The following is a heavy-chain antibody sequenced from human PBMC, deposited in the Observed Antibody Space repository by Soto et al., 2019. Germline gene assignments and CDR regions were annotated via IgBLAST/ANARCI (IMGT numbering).Heavy chain of an antibody. CDR3: EGSTSSSELAKYFDY. D-gene: IGHD2-2*01. Sequence: AGGSLRLSCAASGSTFSSYAMSWVRQAPGKGLEWVSAISGSGGSTYYADSVKGRFTISRDNSKNTLYLQMNSLRAEDTAVYYCEGSTSSSELAKYFDYWGQGTLVTVSS. V-gene: IGHV3-23*01. J-gene: IGHJ4*02. CDR1: GSTFSSYA. CDR2: ISGSGGST.